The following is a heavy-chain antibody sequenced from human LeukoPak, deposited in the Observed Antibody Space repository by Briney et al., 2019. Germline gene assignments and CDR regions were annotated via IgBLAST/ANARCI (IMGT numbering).Heavy chain of an antibody. V-gene: IGHV4-59*01. Sequence: SETLSLTCTVSGGSISRYYRSWIRQPPGKGLEWVGDIYYSGSTNYNPCLKSRVTISVDTSKNQFSLKLSSVTAADTAVYYCASLYSSGPAVYWGQGTLVTVSS. J-gene: IGHJ4*02. CDR3: ASLYSSGPAVY. CDR1: GGSISRYY. CDR2: IYYSGST. D-gene: IGHD6-19*01.